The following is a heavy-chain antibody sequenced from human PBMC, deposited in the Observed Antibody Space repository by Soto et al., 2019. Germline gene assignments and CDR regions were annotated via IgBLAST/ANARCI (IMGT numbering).Heavy chain of an antibody. D-gene: IGHD3-9*01. J-gene: IGHJ4*02. CDR3: ARLKTYDILQKSDY. CDR1: GGSIGSSNW. V-gene: IGHV4-4*02. CDR2: IHDSGST. Sequence: SETLSLTCAVSGGSIGSSNWWSWVRQSPGKGLEWIGEIHDSGSTNYSPSLKSRVTISLDKSKNQFSLNLSSVTAADTAVYYCARLKTYDILQKSDYWGQGPLVTVSS.